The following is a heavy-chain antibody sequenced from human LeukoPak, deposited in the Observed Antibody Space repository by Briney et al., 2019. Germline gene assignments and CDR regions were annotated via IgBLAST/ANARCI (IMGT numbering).Heavy chain of an antibody. J-gene: IGHJ5*02. CDR2: IRSNGGST. D-gene: IGHD2-15*01. CDR3: VKDLIGP. V-gene: IGHV3-64D*06. CDR1: GFTFSSYA. Sequence: GGSLRLSCSASGFTFSSYAMHWVRQAPGKGLEYVSAIRSNGGSTYYADSVKGRFTISRDNSKNTLYLQMSSLRAEDTAVYYCVKDLIGPGGQGTLVTVSS.